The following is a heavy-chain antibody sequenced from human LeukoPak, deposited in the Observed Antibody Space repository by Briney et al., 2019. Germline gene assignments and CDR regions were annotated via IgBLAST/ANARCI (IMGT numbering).Heavy chain of an antibody. V-gene: IGHV3-30*02. Sequence: GGSLRLSCAASGFTFRSYGMHWVRQAPGKGLEGVAYTRDDGSKNWYVGAVKGRFTISIDNPKNTLYLQMKSLRGEDTAVYYCTNGDCRGGRCSSGAYWGQGTLVTVSS. CDR2: TRDDGSKN. CDR3: TNGDCRGGRCSSGAY. J-gene: IGHJ4*02. CDR1: GFTFRSYG. D-gene: IGHD2-15*01.